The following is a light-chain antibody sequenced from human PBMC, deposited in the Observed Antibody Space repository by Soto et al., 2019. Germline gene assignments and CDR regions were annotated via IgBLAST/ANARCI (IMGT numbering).Light chain of an antibody. CDR1: QSVGNF. J-gene: IGKJ1*01. CDR3: QQSCPTWT. CDR2: AAS. Sequence: LQLYQSPSSLSASVGDRVTITCRASQSVGNFLNWYQQKPGLPPKYLIYAASNLQSGVPSRFSGSGSGTDFTLTITNQPPEDCATYYCQQSCPTWTFGRGTKVDI. V-gene: IGKV1-39*01.